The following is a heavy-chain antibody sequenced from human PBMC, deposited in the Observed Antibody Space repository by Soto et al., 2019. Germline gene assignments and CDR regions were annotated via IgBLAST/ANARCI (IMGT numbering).Heavy chain of an antibody. CDR3: AREIAVAGNYYYYGMDV. CDR2: INPSGGST. Sequence: ASVKVSCKASGYTFTSYYMHWVRQAPGQGLEWMGIINPSGGSTSYAQKFQGRVTMTRDTSTSTVYMELSSLRSEDTAVYYCAREIAVAGNYYYYGMDVWGKGTTVTVSS. V-gene: IGHV1-46*01. J-gene: IGHJ6*04. CDR1: GYTFTSYY. D-gene: IGHD6-19*01.